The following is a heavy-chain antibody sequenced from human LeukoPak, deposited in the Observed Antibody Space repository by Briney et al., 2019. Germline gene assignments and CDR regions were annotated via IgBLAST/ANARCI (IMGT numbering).Heavy chain of an antibody. CDR1: GFTFDDYG. CDR2: IRWNSGNI. D-gene: IGHD3-9*01. CDR3: ARAIGYDILTGLDY. Sequence: GRSLRLSCAASGFTFDDYGMHWVRHAPGKGLEWVSGIRWNSGNIGYAESVNGRFTISRDSAKNSLYLQMNSLRAEDMALYYCARAIGYDILTGLDYWGQGTLVTVSS. V-gene: IGHV3-9*03. J-gene: IGHJ4*02.